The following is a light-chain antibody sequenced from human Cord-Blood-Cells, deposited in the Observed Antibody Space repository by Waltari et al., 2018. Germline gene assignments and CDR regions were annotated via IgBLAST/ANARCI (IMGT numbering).Light chain of an antibody. CDR2: EGS. V-gene: IGLV2-23*01. CDR3: CSYAGSSTV. CDR1: SSDVGCYNL. Sequence: QSALTQPASVSGSPGQSITISCTGTSSDVGCYNLVSWYQQHPGKAPKLMIYEGSKLPSGVSNRFSGSKSGNTASLTISGLQAEDEAGYYCCSYAGSSTVFGGGTKLTVL. J-gene: IGLJ2*01.